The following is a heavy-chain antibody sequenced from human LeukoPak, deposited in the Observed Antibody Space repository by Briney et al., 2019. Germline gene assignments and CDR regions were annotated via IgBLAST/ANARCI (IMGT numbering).Heavy chain of an antibody. Sequence: GGSLRLSCAAFGFTVSSNYMSWVRQAPGKGLEWVSVIFGGGGTYYGDSVRGRFTISRDNAKNSLYLQMNSLRAEDTAVYYCARLGPGAAMVTFDYWGQGTLVTVSS. CDR2: IFGGGGT. CDR3: ARLGPGAAMVTFDY. J-gene: IGHJ4*02. CDR1: GFTVSSNY. D-gene: IGHD5-18*01. V-gene: IGHV3-66*04.